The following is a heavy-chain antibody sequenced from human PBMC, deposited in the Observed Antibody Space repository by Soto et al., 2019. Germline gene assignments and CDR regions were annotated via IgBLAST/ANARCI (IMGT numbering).Heavy chain of an antibody. Sequence: SQTLSLTCAISGDSVSSNSAAWNWIRQSPSRGLEWLGRTYYRSKWYNDYAVSVKSRITINPDTSKNQFSLQLNSVTPEDTAVYFCARDPYSSGWYVSAFDIWGKGTMVTVS. CDR1: GDSVSSNSAA. CDR3: ARDPYSSGWYVSAFDI. CDR2: TYYRSKWYN. V-gene: IGHV6-1*01. D-gene: IGHD6-19*01. J-gene: IGHJ3*02.